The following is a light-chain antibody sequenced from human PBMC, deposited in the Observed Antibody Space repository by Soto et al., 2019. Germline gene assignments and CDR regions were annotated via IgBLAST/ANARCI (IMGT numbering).Light chain of an antibody. CDR2: EGS. CDR1: SSDVGSYNL. Sequence: QSALTQPASVSGSPGQSITISCTGTSSDVGSYNLVSWYQQHPGKAPKLMIYEGSKRPSGVSNRFSGSKSGTSASLAISGLRSEDEADYYCAAWDDGLSGWVFGGGTKLTVL. CDR3: AAWDDGLSGWV. J-gene: IGLJ3*02. V-gene: IGLV2-14*02.